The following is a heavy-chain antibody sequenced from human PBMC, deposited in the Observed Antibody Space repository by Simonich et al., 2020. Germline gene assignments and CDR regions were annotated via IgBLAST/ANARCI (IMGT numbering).Heavy chain of an antibody. V-gene: IGHV3-23*01. CDR3: ATYYFDY. CDR2: SRGSGGST. Sequence: EVQLLESGGGLVQPGGSLRLSCAAPGLTFSSYAMSWVRQAPGKGWTLVAVSRGSGGSTYYADSVKGRFTISRDNSKNTLYLQMNSLRAEDTAVYYCATYYFDYWGQGTLVTVSS. CDR1: GLTFSSYA. J-gene: IGHJ4*02.